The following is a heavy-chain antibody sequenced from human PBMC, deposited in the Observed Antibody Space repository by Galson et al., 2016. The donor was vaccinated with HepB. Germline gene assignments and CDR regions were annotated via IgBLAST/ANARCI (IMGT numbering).Heavy chain of an antibody. CDR3: ASYFVQSWVGSDAFDT. J-gene: IGHJ3*02. V-gene: IGHV4-4*02. D-gene: IGHD3-10*01. Sequence: SETLSLTCAVSGASISRNAWWSWVRQPPGKRLEWIGEVFHSGLTYYNPSLQSRVTMSVDESKNLFSLKLMSVTAADTAVYYCASYFVQSWVGSDAFDTWGQGTLVTVSS. CDR1: GASISRNAW. CDR2: VFHSGLT.